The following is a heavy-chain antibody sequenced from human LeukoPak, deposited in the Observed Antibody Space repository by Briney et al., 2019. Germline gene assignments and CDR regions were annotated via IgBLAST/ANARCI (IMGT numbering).Heavy chain of an antibody. CDR1: GLTFSSYC. CDR2: VWYDGSDK. V-gene: IGHV3-33*01. J-gene: IGHJ3*02. Sequence: VGSLRLSCAASGLTFSSYCMHWVRQAPAKGLEWVAVVWYDGSDKYYTDSVKGRFTISRDNSKNTLYLQMNSLRAEDMAIYYCARAGDAFDIWGQGTMVTVSS. CDR3: ARAGDAFDI.